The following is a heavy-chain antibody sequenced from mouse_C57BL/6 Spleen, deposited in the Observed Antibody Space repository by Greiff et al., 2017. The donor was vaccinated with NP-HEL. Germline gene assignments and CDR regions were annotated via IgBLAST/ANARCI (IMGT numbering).Heavy chain of an antibody. CDR1: GYTFTSYW. J-gene: IGHJ4*01. V-gene: IGHV1-53*01. Sequence: QVQLQQSGTELVKPGASVKLSCKASGYTFTSYWMHWVKQRPGQGLEWIGNINPSNGGTNYNEKFKSKATLTVDKSSSTAYMQLSSLTAEDSAVYYCARDGRGAYAMDYWGQGTSVTVSS. CDR3: ARDGRGAYAMDY. CDR2: INPSNGGT. D-gene: IGHD1-1*01.